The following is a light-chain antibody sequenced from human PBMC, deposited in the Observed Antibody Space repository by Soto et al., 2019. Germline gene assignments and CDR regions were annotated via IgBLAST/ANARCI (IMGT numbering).Light chain of an antibody. J-gene: IGLJ3*02. CDR2: VNSDGSH. Sequence: QSVLTQSPSASASLGASVKLTCTLSSGHSSFAIAWHQQQPEKGPRYLMKVNSDGSHSKGDGIPDRFSGSSSGAERYLTISRLQSDDEADYYCQTWATGIRVFGGGTKLTVL. CDR1: SGHSSFA. CDR3: QTWATGIRV. V-gene: IGLV4-69*01.